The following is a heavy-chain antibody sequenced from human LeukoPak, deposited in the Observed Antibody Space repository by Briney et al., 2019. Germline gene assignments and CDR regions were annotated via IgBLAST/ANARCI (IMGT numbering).Heavy chain of an antibody. CDR3: ARGREDYYGSGSLPYGYCYMDV. CDR1: GFTFSNYW. V-gene: IGHV3-23*01. J-gene: IGHJ6*03. CDR2: ISGSGGST. Sequence: GGSLRLSCAASGFTFSNYWMSWVRQAPGKGLEWVSAISGSGGSTYYADSVKGRFTISRDNSKNTLYLQMNSLRAEDTAVYYCARGREDYYGSGSLPYGYCYMDVWGKGTTVTVSS. D-gene: IGHD3-10*01.